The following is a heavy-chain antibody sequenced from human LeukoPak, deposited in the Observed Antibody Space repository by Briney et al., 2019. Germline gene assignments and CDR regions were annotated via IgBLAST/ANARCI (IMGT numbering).Heavy chain of an antibody. CDR2: IKKDGSEK. Sequence: GGSLRLSCAASGFTFSSYWMSWVRQAPGKGLEWVANIKKDGSEKYYVDSVKGRFTISRDNAKTSLYLQMNSLRAEDTAVYYCARVLWGVRGYTYGRGFDYWGRGTLVTVSS. D-gene: IGHD5-18*01. CDR1: GFTFSSYW. J-gene: IGHJ4*02. CDR3: ARVLWGVRGYTYGRGFDY. V-gene: IGHV3-7*01.